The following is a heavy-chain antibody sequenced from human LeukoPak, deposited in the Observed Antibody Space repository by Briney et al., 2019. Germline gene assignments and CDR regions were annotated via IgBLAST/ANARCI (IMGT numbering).Heavy chain of an antibody. J-gene: IGHJ4*02. CDR3: ARDSPNPDNGNLDY. CDR2: IIPILGIA. CDR1: GGTFSSYA. D-gene: IGHD2-8*01. Sequence: SVKVSCKASGGTFSSYAISWVRQAPGQGLEWTGRIIPILGIANYAQKFQGRVTITADKSTSTAYMELSSLRSEDTAVYYCARDSPNPDNGNLDYWGQGTLVTVSS. V-gene: IGHV1-69*04.